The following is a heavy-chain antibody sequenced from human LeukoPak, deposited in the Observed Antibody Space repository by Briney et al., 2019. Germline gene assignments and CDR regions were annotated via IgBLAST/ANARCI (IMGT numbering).Heavy chain of an antibody. Sequence: ASVKVSCKASGYTFTGYYMHWVRQAPGQGLEWMGWINPNSGGTNYAQKFQGRVTMTRDTSISTAYMELSRLRSDDTAVYYSARGRRITIFGVVIKVAFGMDVWGQGTTVTVSS. CDR2: INPNSGGT. J-gene: IGHJ6*02. D-gene: IGHD3-3*01. CDR3: ARGRRITIFGVVIKVAFGMDV. CDR1: GYTFTGYY. V-gene: IGHV1-2*02.